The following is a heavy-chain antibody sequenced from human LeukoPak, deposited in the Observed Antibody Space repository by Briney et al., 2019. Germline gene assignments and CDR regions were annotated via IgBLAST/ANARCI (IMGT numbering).Heavy chain of an antibody. D-gene: IGHD3-22*01. J-gene: IGHJ4*02. CDR3: ARGGKTYYYDSSGYTTTLFDY. Sequence: SGGSLRLSCAASGFTFSSYSTNWVRQAPGKGLEWVSSISSSSSYIYYADSVKGRFTISRDNAKNSLYLQMNSLRAEDTAVYYCARGGKTYYYDSSGYTTTLFDYWGQGTLVTVSS. CDR2: ISSSSSYI. V-gene: IGHV3-21*01. CDR1: GFTFSSYS.